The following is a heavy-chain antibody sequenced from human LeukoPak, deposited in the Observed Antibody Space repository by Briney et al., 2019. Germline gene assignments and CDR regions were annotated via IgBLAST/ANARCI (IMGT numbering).Heavy chain of an antibody. D-gene: IGHD3-22*01. Sequence: ASVKVSCKASGYTFTSYYMHWVRQAPGQGLEWMAIINPSGGSTSYAQKFQGRVTMTRDTSTSTVYMELSSLRSEDTAVYYCARVLHDYYDSSGYFDYWGQGTLVTVSS. CDR2: INPSGGST. J-gene: IGHJ4*02. CDR3: ARVLHDYYDSSGYFDY. V-gene: IGHV1-46*01. CDR1: GYTFTSYY.